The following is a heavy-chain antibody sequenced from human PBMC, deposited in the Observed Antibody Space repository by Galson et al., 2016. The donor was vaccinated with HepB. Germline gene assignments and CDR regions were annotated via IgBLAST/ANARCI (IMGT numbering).Heavy chain of an antibody. CDR1: GFTFSKYS. Sequence: SLRLSCAASGFTFSKYSMNWVRQAPGMRLEWVSSISLSSSYIYYADSVQGRFTISRDNAKNSLYLQMNSLRAEDTAVYYCVRDKDDSSGYFGYWGQGTLVTVAS. J-gene: IGHJ4*02. CDR2: ISLSSSYI. CDR3: VRDKDDSSGYFGY. V-gene: IGHV3-21*01. D-gene: IGHD3-22*01.